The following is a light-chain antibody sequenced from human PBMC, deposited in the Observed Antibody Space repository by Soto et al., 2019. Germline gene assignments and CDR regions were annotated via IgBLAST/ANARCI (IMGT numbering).Light chain of an antibody. CDR3: CSYAASNNFYFV. CDR2: EVT. CDR1: SSDVGGYNY. V-gene: IGLV2-8*01. Sequence: QSALTQPPSASGSPGQSVTISCTGTSSDVGGYNYVSWYQQYPGRAPKLMIYEVTKRPSGVPDRFSGSKSGNMASLTVSGLQAEDEADYYCCSYAASNNFYFVFGGGTKLTVL. J-gene: IGLJ3*02.